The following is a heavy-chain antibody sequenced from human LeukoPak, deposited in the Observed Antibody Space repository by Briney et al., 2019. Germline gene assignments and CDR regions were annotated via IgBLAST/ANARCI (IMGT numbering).Heavy chain of an antibody. CDR3: ARASRRYFDWLLVGFDP. D-gene: IGHD3-9*01. V-gene: IGHV3-20*04. Sequence: GGSLRLSCAASGFTFDDYAMSWVRHAPGKGLEWVSGINWNGGGIGYADSVKGRFTISRDNAKNSLYLQMNSLRAEDTAVYYCARASRRYFDWLLVGFDPWGQGTLVTVSS. CDR2: INWNGGGI. J-gene: IGHJ5*02. CDR1: GFTFDDYA.